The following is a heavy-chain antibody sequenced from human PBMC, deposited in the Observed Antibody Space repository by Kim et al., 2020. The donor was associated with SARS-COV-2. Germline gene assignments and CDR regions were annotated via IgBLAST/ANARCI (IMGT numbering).Heavy chain of an antibody. CDR2: ISSDGSRT. V-gene: IGHV3-74*01. J-gene: IGHJ4*02. Sequence: GGSLRLSCAASGFTFSNYWMHWVRQAPGKGLVWVSHISSDGSRTTYADSVKGRFTVSRDNAKNTLYLQMNNLRAEDTAMYYCASRIYTSFDSWGQGTLVTVSS. CDR1: GFTFSNYW. CDR3: ASRIYTSFDS.